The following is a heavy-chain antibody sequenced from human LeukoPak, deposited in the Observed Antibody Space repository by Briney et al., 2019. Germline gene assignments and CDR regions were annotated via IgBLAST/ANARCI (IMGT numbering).Heavy chain of an antibody. CDR1: GGSISSGGYY. V-gene: IGHV4-31*03. CDR3: ARDKLEPPYYYYYYGMDV. D-gene: IGHD1-14*01. Sequence: PSQTLSLTCTVSGGSISSGGYYWSWIRQHPGTGLEWIGYTYYSGSTYYNPSLKSRVTISVDTSKNQFSLKLSSVTAADTAVYYCARDKLEPPYYYYYYGMDVWGQGTTVTVSS. CDR2: TYYSGST. J-gene: IGHJ6*02.